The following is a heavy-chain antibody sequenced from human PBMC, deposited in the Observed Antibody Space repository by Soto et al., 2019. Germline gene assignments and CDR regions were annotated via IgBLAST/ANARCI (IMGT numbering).Heavy chain of an antibody. J-gene: IGHJ6*02. Sequence: KPSETLSLTCAVYGGSFSGYYWSWIRQPPGKGLEWIGEINHSGSTNYNPSLKSRVTISVDTSKNQFSLKLSSVTAADTAVYYCARGLDNGMDVWGQGTTVTVSS. CDR1: GGSFSGYY. CDR3: ARGLDNGMDV. D-gene: IGHD2-2*03. V-gene: IGHV4-34*01. CDR2: INHSGST.